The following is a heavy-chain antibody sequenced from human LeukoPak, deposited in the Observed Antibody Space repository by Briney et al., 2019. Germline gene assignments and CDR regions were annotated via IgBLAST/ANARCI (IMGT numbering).Heavy chain of an antibody. V-gene: IGHV3-74*01. CDR1: GFTLSSYS. CDR3: ARDAVDTANAV. Sequence: GGSLRLSCAVSGFTLSSYSMNWVRQAPGKGLVWVSHINSDGSITSYADSVKGRFTISRDNAKNTLYLQMNSLRAEDTAVYYCARDAVDTANAVWGQGTTVTVSS. CDR2: INSDGSIT. J-gene: IGHJ6*02. D-gene: IGHD5-18*01.